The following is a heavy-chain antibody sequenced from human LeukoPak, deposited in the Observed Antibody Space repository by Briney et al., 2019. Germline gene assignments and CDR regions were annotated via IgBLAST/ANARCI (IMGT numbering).Heavy chain of an antibody. CDR1: GYTFTSYY. D-gene: IGHD3-10*01. Sequence: ASVKVSFKASGYTFTSYYMHWVRQAPGQGLEWMGGSSVCSGNTNYRQKLQGRVTMTTDTSTSTAYVDLRSLRSDDTAIYYCARDSPDGSGTYYNDSPDYWGQGTLVTVSS. CDR2: SSVCSGNT. V-gene: IGHV1-18*04. J-gene: IGHJ4*02. CDR3: ARDSPDGSGTYYNDSPDY.